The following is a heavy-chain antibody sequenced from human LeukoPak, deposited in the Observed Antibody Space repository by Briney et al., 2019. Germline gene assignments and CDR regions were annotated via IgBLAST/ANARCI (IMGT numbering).Heavy chain of an antibody. J-gene: IGHJ6*03. V-gene: IGHV1-8*03. CDR2: MNPNSGNT. CDR3: AREGGQGWYCSGGSCYSVYYYYMDV. CDR1: GYTFTGYY. D-gene: IGHD2-15*01. Sequence: ASVKVSCKASGYTFTGYYMHWVRQAPGQGLEWMGWMNPNSGNTGYAQKFQGRVTITRNTSISTAYMELSSLRSEDTAVYYCAREGGQGWYCSGGSCYSVYYYYMDVWGKGTTVTVSS.